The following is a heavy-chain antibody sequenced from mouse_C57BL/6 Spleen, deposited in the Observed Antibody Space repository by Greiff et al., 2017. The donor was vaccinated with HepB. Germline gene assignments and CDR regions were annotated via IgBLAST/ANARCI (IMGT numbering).Heavy chain of an antibody. V-gene: IGHV1-63*01. D-gene: IGHD1-1*01. J-gene: IGHJ4*01. Sequence: QVQLQQSGAELVRPGTSVKMSCKASGYTFTNYWIGWAKQRPGHGLEWIGDIYPGGGYTNYNEKFKGKATLTADKSSSTAYMQFSSLTSEDSAIYYWARSGVYGSLYYAMDYWGQGTSVTVSS. CDR3: ARSGVYGSLYYAMDY. CDR1: GYTFTNYW. CDR2: IYPGGGYT.